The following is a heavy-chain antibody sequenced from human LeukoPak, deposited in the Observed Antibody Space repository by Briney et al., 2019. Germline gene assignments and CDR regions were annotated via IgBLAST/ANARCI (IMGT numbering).Heavy chain of an antibody. CDR2: IYHSGST. Sequence: SETLSLTCAVSGYSISSGYYWGWIRPPPGKGLEWIGSIYHSGSTYYNPSLKSRVTISVDTSKNQFSLKLSSVTAADTAVYYRARRILGYCSSTSCLWFDPWGQGTLVTVSS. J-gene: IGHJ5*02. CDR1: GYSISSGYY. CDR3: ARRILGYCSSTSCLWFDP. D-gene: IGHD2-2*01. V-gene: IGHV4-38-2*01.